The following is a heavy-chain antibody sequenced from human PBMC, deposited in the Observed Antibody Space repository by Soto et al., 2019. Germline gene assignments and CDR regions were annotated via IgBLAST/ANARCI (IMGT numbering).Heavy chain of an antibody. D-gene: IGHD4-4*01. CDR1: GYPFTSYY. CDR3: AVGGNYLSMDV. J-gene: IGHJ6*02. V-gene: IGHV1-46*01. CDR2: INPDGGGT. Sequence: QVQLVQSGAEVKKPGASVKVSCKASGYPFTSYYMHWVRLAPGQGLEWMGIINPDGGGTSYAQQFQGRVIMTRDTSTSTVYMEMSSLRSEDTAVYYCAVGGNYLSMDVWGQGTTVTVSS.